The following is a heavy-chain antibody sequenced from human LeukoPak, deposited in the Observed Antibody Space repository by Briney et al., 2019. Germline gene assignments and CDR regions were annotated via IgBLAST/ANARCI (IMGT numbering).Heavy chain of an antibody. CDR3: ALLITIIGVSAFDI. D-gene: IGHD3-22*01. CDR1: GWSFSGYY. J-gene: IGHJ3*02. V-gene: IGHV4-34*01. Sequence: PSETLSLTCAVYGWSFSGYYWSWIRQPPGKGLEWIGEINHSGITNYNPSLKSRVTISVDTSKNQFSLKLSSVTAADTAVYYCALLITIIGVSAFDIWGQGTMVTVSS. CDR2: INHSGIT.